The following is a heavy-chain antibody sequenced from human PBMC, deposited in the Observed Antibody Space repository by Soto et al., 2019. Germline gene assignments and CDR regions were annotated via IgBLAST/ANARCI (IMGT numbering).Heavy chain of an antibody. CDR3: VRFGGAAAGPGDY. CDR2: ISSSGTTI. J-gene: IGHJ4*02. D-gene: IGHD6-13*01. V-gene: IGHV3-48*03. CDR1: EFTFSSYE. Sequence: EVQLVESGGGLVQPGGSLRLSCVASEFTFSSYEMNWVRQAPGKGLEWVSYISSSGTTIYYTDSVKGRFTISRDNAKKSLYLQMNSLRAVDTAVYYCVRFGGAAAGPGDYWGQGTLVTVSS.